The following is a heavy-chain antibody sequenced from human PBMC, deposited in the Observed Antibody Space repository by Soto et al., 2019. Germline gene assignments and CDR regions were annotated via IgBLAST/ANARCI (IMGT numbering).Heavy chain of an antibody. CDR1: GYTFTGYA. Sequence: ASVKVSCKASGYTFTGYAMHWVRQAPGQRLEWMGWINAGNGNTKYSQKFQGRVTITRDTSASTAYMELSSLRSEDTAVYYCARAVAIVAVGPWGQGTLVTVSS. CDR2: INAGNGNT. D-gene: IGHD5-12*01. CDR3: ARAVAIVAVGP. V-gene: IGHV1-3*01. J-gene: IGHJ5*02.